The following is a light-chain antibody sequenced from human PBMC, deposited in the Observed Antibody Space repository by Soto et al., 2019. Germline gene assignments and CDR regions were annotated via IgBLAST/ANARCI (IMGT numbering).Light chain of an antibody. Sequence: DIEMTQSPSSLSASVGDRVTISCRTSQTINNNLNWYQQRPGKAPKLLIYSSSSLMSGVPPRFSGSGSETEFTLTISSLPPEDFATYFCQQTYITPITCGQGTRLDIK. CDR1: QTINNN. CDR2: SSS. V-gene: IGKV1-39*01. J-gene: IGKJ5*01. CDR3: QQTYITPIT.